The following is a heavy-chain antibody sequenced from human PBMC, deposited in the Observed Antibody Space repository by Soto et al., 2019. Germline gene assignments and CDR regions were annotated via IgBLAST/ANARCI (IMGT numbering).Heavy chain of an antibody. D-gene: IGHD2-15*01. Sequence: PGESLKISCMGSGYIFTNYWIAWVRQMPGKGLEWMGIIHPGDSDTRYTPSFHGQVTISVDRSTSTAYLQWNSLEASDSAIYYCVRQGLNRMSPVPATSDCWGQGTLVTVSS. CDR2: IHPGDSDT. V-gene: IGHV5-51*01. CDR3: VRQGLNRMSPVPATSDC. J-gene: IGHJ4*02. CDR1: GYIFTNYW.